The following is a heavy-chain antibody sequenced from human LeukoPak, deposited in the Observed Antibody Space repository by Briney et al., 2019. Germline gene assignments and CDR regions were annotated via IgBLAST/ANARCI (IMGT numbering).Heavy chain of an antibody. Sequence: SETLSLTCAVSDGSFSGYYWSWIRQAPGKGLEWIGAINHSGSTNYNPSLKSRVTISVETSKNNISLQLSSVTAADAAVFYYAGGRMWYSSGWYYFDYWGQGTLVTVSS. J-gene: IGHJ4*02. CDR2: INHSGST. D-gene: IGHD6-19*01. CDR3: AGGRMWYSSGWYYFDY. CDR1: DGSFSGYY. V-gene: IGHV4-34*01.